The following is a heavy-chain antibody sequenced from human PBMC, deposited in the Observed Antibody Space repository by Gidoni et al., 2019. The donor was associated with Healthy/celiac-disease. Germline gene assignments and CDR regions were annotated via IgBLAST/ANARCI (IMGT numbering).Heavy chain of an antibody. CDR3: GREEPNAKAGDWFDP. V-gene: IGHV1-69*01. D-gene: IGHD1-1*01. Sequence: QVQLVQSGAEVKKPGSSVKVSCKASGGTFSSYAISWVRQAPGKGLEWMGGIIPIFGTANYAQKFQGRVTITADESTSTAYMELSSLRSEDTAVYYCGREEPNAKAGDWFDPWGQGTLVTVSS. CDR2: IIPIFGTA. CDR1: GGTFSSYA. J-gene: IGHJ5*02.